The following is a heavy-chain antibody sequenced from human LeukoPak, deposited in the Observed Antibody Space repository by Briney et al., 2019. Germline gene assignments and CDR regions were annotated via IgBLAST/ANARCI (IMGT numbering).Heavy chain of an antibody. V-gene: IGHV5-51*01. CDR2: IYPRDSDT. J-gene: IGHJ6*03. Sequence: GESLKISCEGSGYTFTSYWIAWVRQMPGKGLEWMGIIYPRDSDTRYSPSFQGQVTISADKSINTAYLQWSSLKASDSAIYYCAKRGGYVGYNYMDVWGKGTTVSISS. D-gene: IGHD5-24*01. CDR1: GYTFTSYW. CDR3: AKRGGYVGYNYMDV.